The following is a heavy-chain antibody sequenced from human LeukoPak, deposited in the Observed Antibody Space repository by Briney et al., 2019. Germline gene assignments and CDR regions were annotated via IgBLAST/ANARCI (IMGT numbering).Heavy chain of an antibody. Sequence: SETLSLTCAVYGGSFSGYYWSWIRQPPGKGLEWIGEINHSGSTNYNPSLKGRVTISVDTSKNQFSLKLSSVTAADTAVYYCARGGRAIFGVVNYYYGMDVWGQGTTVTVSS. V-gene: IGHV4-34*01. D-gene: IGHD3-3*01. CDR1: GGSFSGYY. CDR3: ARGGRAIFGVVNYYYGMDV. CDR2: INHSGST. J-gene: IGHJ6*02.